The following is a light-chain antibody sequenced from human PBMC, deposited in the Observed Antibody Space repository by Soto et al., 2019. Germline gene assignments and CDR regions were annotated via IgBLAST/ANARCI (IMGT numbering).Light chain of an antibody. V-gene: IGKV1-39*01. CDR3: QQTFNRPWT. CDR1: QTIMTY. J-gene: IGKJ1*01. CDR2: AAS. Sequence: DIQMTQSPSSLSASVGDEVTITCRASQTIMTYLNWYQLKPGKPPRLLIYAASSLQTGVPLRFSGSGSGTDFTLTISDLQAEDFAIYYCQQTFNRPWTFGQGTKVDI.